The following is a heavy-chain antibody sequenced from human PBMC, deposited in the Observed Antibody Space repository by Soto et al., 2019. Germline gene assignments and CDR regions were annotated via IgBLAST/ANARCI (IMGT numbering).Heavy chain of an antibody. CDR3: ARSNYYDFWSGYYGGFDY. J-gene: IGHJ4*02. D-gene: IGHD3-3*01. CDR1: GYSFTSCW. V-gene: IGHV5-51*01. Sequence: PGESLKISCKGSGYSFTSCWIGWVRQMPGKGLEWMGIIYPGDSDTRYSPSFQGQVTISADKSISTAYLQWSSLKASDTAMYYCARSNYYDFWSGYYGGFDYWGQGTLVTVSS. CDR2: IYPGDSDT.